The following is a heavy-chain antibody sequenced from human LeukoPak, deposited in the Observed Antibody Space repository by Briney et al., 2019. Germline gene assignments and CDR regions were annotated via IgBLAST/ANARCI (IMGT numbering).Heavy chain of an antibody. D-gene: IGHD5-24*01. CDR2: INEDGSKK. CDR1: GFTFSGYW. J-gene: IGHJ4*02. Sequence: GGSLRLSCAASGFTFSGYWMSWVPQAPGKGREGVANINEDGSKKYYVDSVKGRFTISRDNAKNSLYLQMNSLRAEDTAVYYCARDGRDGYIDYWGQGTLVTVSS. CDR3: ARDGRDGYIDY. V-gene: IGHV3-7*01.